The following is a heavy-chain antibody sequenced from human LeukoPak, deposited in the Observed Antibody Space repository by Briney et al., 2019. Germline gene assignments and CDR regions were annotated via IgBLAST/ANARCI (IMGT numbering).Heavy chain of an antibody. V-gene: IGHV3-21*04. J-gene: IGHJ4*02. CDR3: ARDVSWGSGIDY. CDR2: ISGSGSYI. CDR1: GFTFSNFN. Sequence: PGGSLRLSCAASGFTFSNFNMNWVRQAPGKGLEWVSSISGSGSYIYYADSVKARFTISRDNSKNTLYLQMNSLRAEDTAVYYCARDVSWGSGIDYWGQGTLVTVSS. D-gene: IGHD7-27*01.